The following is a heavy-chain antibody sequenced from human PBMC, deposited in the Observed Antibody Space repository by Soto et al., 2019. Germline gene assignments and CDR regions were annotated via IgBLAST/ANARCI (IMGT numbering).Heavy chain of an antibody. D-gene: IGHD5-12*01. Sequence: GGSLRLSCAASGFTFSSYAMIWVRQAPGKGLEWVSAISGSGGSTYYADSVKGRFTISRDNSKNTLYLQMNSLRAEDTAVYYCAKVGMATILYFDYWGQGTLVTVSS. J-gene: IGHJ4*02. CDR3: AKVGMATILYFDY. CDR2: ISGSGGST. CDR1: GFTFSSYA. V-gene: IGHV3-23*01.